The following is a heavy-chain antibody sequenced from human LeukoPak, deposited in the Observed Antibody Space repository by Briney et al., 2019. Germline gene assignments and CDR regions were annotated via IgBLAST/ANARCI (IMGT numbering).Heavy chain of an antibody. Sequence: ASVKVSCKASGYTFTGYYMHLVRQAPGQGLEWMGWINPNSGGTNYAQKFQGRVTMTRDTSITTAYMELSRLRSDATAVYYCARGFRGQERAARTMGYWGQGTLVTVSS. CDR2: INPNSGGT. D-gene: IGHD1-1*01. V-gene: IGHV1-2*02. CDR1: GYTFTGYY. J-gene: IGHJ4*02. CDR3: ARGFRGQERAARTMGY.